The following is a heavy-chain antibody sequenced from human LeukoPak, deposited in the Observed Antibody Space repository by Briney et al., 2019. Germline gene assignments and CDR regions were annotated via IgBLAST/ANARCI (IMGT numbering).Heavy chain of an antibody. Sequence: GGSLRLSCAASGFTFSSYGMNWVRQAPGKGLEWVSSISSSSSYIYYADSVKGRFTISRDNAKNSLYLQMNSLRAEDTAVYYCARVSGYYYDSSGLDYWGQGTLVTVSS. CDR3: ARVSGYYYDSSGLDY. D-gene: IGHD3-22*01. CDR2: ISSSSSYI. V-gene: IGHV3-21*01. J-gene: IGHJ4*02. CDR1: GFTFSSYG.